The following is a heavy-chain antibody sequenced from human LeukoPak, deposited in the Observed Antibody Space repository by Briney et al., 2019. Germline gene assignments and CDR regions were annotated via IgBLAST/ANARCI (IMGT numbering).Heavy chain of an antibody. Sequence: SETLSLTCTVSGGSISSYYWSWIRQPPGKGLEWIGYIYYSGSTNYNPSLKSRVTISVDKSKNQFSLKLSSVTAADTAVYYCARATWSDCSSTSCYAHYYYYGMDVWGQGTTVTVSS. V-gene: IGHV4-59*12. CDR2: IYYSGST. CDR1: GGSISSYY. CDR3: ARATWSDCSSTSCYAHYYYYGMDV. J-gene: IGHJ6*02. D-gene: IGHD2-2*01.